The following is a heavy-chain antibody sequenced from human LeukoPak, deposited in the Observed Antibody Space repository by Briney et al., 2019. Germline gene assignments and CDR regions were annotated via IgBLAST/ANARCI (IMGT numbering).Heavy chain of an antibody. Sequence: SETLSLTCAVYGGSFSGYYWSWLRQPPGKGLEWIGEINHSGSTNYNPSLKSRVTTSVDTSKNQFSLKLSSVTAADTAVYYCARRPRSSWYLGWFDPWGQGTLVTVSS. CDR2: INHSGST. CDR1: GGSFSGYY. J-gene: IGHJ5*02. V-gene: IGHV4-34*01. D-gene: IGHD6-13*01. CDR3: ARRPRSSWYLGWFDP.